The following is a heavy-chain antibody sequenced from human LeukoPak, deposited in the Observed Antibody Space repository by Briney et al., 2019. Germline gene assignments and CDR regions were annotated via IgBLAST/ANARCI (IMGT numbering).Heavy chain of an antibody. CDR3: ARAVGSRTRYYFDY. CDR1: GFTFSSYS. Sequence: GGSLRLSCAASGFTFSSYSMNWVRQAPGKGLEWVSSISSSSSYIYYADSVKGRFTISRDNSKNTLYLQMNSLRAEDTAVYYCARAVGSRTRYYFDYWGQGTLVTVSS. CDR2: ISSSSSYI. J-gene: IGHJ4*02. V-gene: IGHV3-21*04. D-gene: IGHD1-26*01.